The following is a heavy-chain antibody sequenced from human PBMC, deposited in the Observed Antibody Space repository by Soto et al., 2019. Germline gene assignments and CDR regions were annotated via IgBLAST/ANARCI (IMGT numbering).Heavy chain of an antibody. CDR3: ARTLWFGDMIGWFDP. V-gene: IGHV4-59*01. CDR2: IYYSGST. CDR1: GGSISSYY. D-gene: IGHD3-10*01. Sequence: SETLSLTCTVSGGSISSYYWSWIRQPPGKGLEWIGYIYYSGSTNYNPSLKSRVTISVDTSKNQFSLKLSSVTAADTAVYYCARTLWFGDMIGWFDPWGQGTLVTVS. J-gene: IGHJ5*02.